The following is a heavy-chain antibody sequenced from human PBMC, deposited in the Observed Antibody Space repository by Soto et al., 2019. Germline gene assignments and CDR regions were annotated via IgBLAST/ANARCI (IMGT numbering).Heavy chain of an antibody. CDR3: ARGAGRGWDYYYYGMDV. Sequence: QVQLQQWGAGLLKPSETLSLTCGVYGGSFSGYYWSWIRQPPGKGLEWIGEINHSGSIKYNPSLKSRVAISVNTSKNQFSLKLSSVTAAETAVYYCARGAGRGWDYYYYGMDVWGQGTTVTVSS. D-gene: IGHD6-19*01. J-gene: IGHJ6*02. CDR1: GGSFSGYY. CDR2: INHSGSI. V-gene: IGHV4-34*01.